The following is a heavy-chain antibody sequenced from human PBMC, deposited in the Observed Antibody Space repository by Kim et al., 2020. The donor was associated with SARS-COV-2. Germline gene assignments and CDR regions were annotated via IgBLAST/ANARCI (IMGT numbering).Heavy chain of an antibody. V-gene: IGHV3-11*04. CDR3: ALTGLTVDY. J-gene: IGHJ4*02. Sequence: YSDSGKGRFTISRDNAKNSLHLQMNSLGAEDTAVYYCALTGLTVDYWGQGALVTVSS. D-gene: IGHD2-8*01.